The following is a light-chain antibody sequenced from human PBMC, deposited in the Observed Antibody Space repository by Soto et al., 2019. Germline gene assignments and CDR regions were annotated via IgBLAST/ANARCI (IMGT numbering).Light chain of an antibody. CDR2: DTS. J-gene: IGLJ2*01. CDR1: TGTLTSGHF. V-gene: IGLV7-46*01. Sequence: QAVVTQEPSLTVSPGGTVTLTCGSSTGTLTSGHFPYWFQQKPGQAPRALIFDTSNKHSWTPARFSGSLLGGKAALTLSGAQPEDEADYYGLLYYNTARVFGGGTKLTVL. CDR3: LLYYNTARV.